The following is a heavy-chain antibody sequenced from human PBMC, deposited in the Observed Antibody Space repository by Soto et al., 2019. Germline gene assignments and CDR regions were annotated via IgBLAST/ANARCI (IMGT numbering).Heavy chain of an antibody. V-gene: IGHV1-69*06. CDR1: GGTFSSYA. CDR3: ARFASTLYWGGWFDP. Sequence: SVKVSCKASGGTFSSYAISWVRQAPGQGLEWMGGIIPIFGTANYAQKFQGRVTITADKSTSTAYMELSSLRSEDTAVYYCARFASTLYWGGWFDPWGQGTLVTVSS. J-gene: IGHJ5*02. D-gene: IGHD2-8*02. CDR2: IIPIFGTA.